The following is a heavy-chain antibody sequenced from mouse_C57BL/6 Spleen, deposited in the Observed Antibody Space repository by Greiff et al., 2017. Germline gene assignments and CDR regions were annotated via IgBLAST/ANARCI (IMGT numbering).Heavy chain of an antibody. Sequence: EVQLQQSGPVLVKPGASVKMSCKASGYTFTDYYMNWVKQSHGKSLEWIGVINPYNGGTSYNQKFKGKATLTVDKSSSTAYMELNSLTSEDSAVYYCARGGDGYYEGYFDVWGTGTTVTVSS. CDR1: GYTFTDYY. CDR2: INPYNGGT. V-gene: IGHV1-19*01. D-gene: IGHD2-3*01. CDR3: ARGGDGYYEGYFDV. J-gene: IGHJ1*03.